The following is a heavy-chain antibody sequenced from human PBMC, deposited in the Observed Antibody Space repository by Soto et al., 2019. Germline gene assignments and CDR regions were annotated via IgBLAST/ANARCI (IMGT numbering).Heavy chain of an antibody. CDR2: TYFRSKWYN. CDR3: ARGVGYSSSEVWFDP. J-gene: IGHJ5*02. Sequence: PSETLSLTCAISGDSVSSNTASWNWIRQSPSRGLEWLGRTYFRSKWYNDYAVSVKSRITINPDTSKNQFSLQLNSVTPEDTAVYYCARGVGYSSSEVWFDPWGQGTLVTVS. V-gene: IGHV6-1*01. CDR1: GDSVSSNTAS. D-gene: IGHD6-6*01.